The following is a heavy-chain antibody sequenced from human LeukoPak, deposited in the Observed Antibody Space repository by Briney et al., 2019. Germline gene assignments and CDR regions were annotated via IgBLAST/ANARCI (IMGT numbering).Heavy chain of an antibody. V-gene: IGHV3-21*01. CDR1: GFTFSSYS. CDR2: ISSSSSYI. CDR3: ARAVLSYDFWGRTFDY. Sequence: GGSLRLSCAASGFTFSSYSMNWVRQAPGKGLEWVSSISSSSSYIYYADSVKGRFTISRDNAKNSLYLQMNSLRAEDTAVYYCARAVLSYDFWGRTFDYWGQGTLVTVSS. J-gene: IGHJ4*02. D-gene: IGHD3-3*01.